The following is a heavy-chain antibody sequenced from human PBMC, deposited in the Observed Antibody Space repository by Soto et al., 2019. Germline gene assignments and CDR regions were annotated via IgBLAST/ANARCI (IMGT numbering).Heavy chain of an antibody. Sequence: PGESLKISCKGSGYSFTSYWISRVRQMPGKGLEWMGRIDPSDSYTNYSPSFQGHVTISADKSISTAYLQWSSLKASDTAMYYCARLGSPVSVYYYYGMDVWGQGTTVTVS. CDR2: IDPSDSYT. CDR3: ARLGSPVSVYYYYGMDV. CDR1: GYSFTSYW. V-gene: IGHV5-10-1*01. D-gene: IGHD2-2*01. J-gene: IGHJ6*02.